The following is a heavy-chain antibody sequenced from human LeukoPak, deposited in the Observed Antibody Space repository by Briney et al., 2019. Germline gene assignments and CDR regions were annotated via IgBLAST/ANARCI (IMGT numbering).Heavy chain of an antibody. D-gene: IGHD6-6*01. J-gene: IGHJ5*01. CDR2: INPKGGGT. V-gene: IGHV1-2*02. Sequence: AASVKVSCKASGYTFTGYYMHWVRQAPGQGLEWMGWINPKGGGTNYAQKFQGRVTMTRDTSISTAYMELSRLRSDDTAVYRCAIEFGIAARRRGSWFGAWGHGTLVTL. CDR1: GYTFTGYY. CDR3: AIEFGIAARRRGSWFGA.